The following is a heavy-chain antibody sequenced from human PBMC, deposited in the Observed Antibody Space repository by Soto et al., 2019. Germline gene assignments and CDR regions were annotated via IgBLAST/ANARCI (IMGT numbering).Heavy chain of an antibody. CDR3: ARVGCSGGSCYWIGYAFDI. D-gene: IGHD2-15*01. CDR2: INHRGST. V-gene: IGHV4-34*01. Sequence: SETLCLTCAVYGGSFSCYYWSWIRQPPGKGLEWIGEINHRGSTNYNPSLKSRVTISVDTSKNQFSLKLSSVTAADTAVYYCARVGCSGGSCYWIGYAFDIWGQGTMVTVSS. CDR1: GGSFSCYY. J-gene: IGHJ3*02.